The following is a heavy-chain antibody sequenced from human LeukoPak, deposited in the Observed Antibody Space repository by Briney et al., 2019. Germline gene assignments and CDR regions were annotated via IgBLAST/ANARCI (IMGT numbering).Heavy chain of an antibody. CDR2: IYYSGST. CDR3: ARQVRTTVHFDP. V-gene: IGHV4-59*01. CDR1: GGSISSYY. D-gene: IGHD4-17*01. J-gene: IGHJ5*02. Sequence: KSSETLSLTCTVSGGSISSYYWSWIRQPPGKGLEWIGYIYYSGSTNYNPSLKSRVTISIDTSKNQFSLKLSSVTAADTAVYFCARQVRTTVHFDPWGQGTLVTVSS.